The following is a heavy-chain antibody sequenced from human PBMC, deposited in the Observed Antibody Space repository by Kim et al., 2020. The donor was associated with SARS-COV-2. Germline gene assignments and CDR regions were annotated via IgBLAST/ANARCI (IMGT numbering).Heavy chain of an antibody. CDR2: IDPSDSYT. V-gene: IGHV5-10-1*01. J-gene: IGHJ4*02. CDR3: ARLDSSSWYPTY. D-gene: IGHD6-13*01. Sequence: GESLKISCKGSGYSFTSYWISWVRQMPGKGLEWMGRIDPSDSYTNYSPSFQGHVTISADKSISTPYLRLSSLKASDTAMYYCARLDSSSWYPTYWGQGTLVTVSS. CDR1: GYSFTSYW.